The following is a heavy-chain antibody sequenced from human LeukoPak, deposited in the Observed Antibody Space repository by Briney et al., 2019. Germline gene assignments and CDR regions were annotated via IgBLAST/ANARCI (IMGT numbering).Heavy chain of an antibody. CDR3: ARRSTTDFWSGYSFFDY. V-gene: IGHV4-59*08. CDR1: GGSISSYY. CDR2: IYYSGST. J-gene: IGHJ4*02. D-gene: IGHD3-3*01. Sequence: KSSETLSLTCTVSGGSISSYYWSWIRQPPGKGLEWIGYIYYSGSTNYNPSLKSRVTISVDTSKNQFSLKLSSVTAADTAVYYCARRSTTDFWSGYSFFDYWGQGTLVTVSS.